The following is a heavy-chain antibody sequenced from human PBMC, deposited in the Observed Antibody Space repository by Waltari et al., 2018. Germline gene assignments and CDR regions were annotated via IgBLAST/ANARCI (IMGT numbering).Heavy chain of an antibody. D-gene: IGHD3-3*01. CDR2: INHSGST. J-gene: IGHJ6*03. CDR1: GGSFSGYY. Sequence: QVQLQQCGAGLLKPSETLSLTCAVYGGSFSGYYWSWIRKPPGKGLGWIGEINHSGSTNYNPSLKSRVTISVDTSKNQFSLKLSSVTAADTAVYYCAREIFGGETFRFFYYYYYMDVWGKGTTVTVSS. CDR3: AREIFGGETFRFFYYYYYMDV. V-gene: IGHV4-34*01.